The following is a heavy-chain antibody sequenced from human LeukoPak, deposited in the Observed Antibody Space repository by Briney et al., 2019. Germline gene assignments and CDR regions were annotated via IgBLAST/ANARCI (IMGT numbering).Heavy chain of an antibody. Sequence: SETLSLTCAVYGGSFSGYYWSWIRQPPGKGLEWIGEINHSGSTNYNPSLKSRVTISVDTSKNQFSLKLSSVTAADTAVYYCARPPRGYYDSSGSPWGQGTLVTVSS. J-gene: IGHJ5*02. D-gene: IGHD3-22*01. V-gene: IGHV4-34*01. CDR3: ARPPRGYYDSSGSP. CDR2: INHSGST. CDR1: GGSFSGYY.